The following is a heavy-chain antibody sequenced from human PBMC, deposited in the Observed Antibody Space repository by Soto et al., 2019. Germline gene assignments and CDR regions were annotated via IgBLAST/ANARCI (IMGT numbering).Heavy chain of an antibody. J-gene: IGHJ4*02. CDR1: GFTFSPYW. Sequence: EVQLVESGGGLVQPGGSLRLPCAASGFTFSPYWMTWVRQPPGKGLEWVASINQDGSERYYVDSVRVRFTISRDNAKNSLYLQMNSLRAEDTAVYYCVCGGNFFVYWGQGTLVTVSP. V-gene: IGHV3-7*01. CDR2: INQDGSER. CDR3: VCGGNFFVY. D-gene: IGHD3-16*01.